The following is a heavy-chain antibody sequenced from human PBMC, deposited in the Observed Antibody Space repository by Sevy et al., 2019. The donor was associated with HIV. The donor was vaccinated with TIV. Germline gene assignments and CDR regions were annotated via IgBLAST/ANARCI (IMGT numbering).Heavy chain of an antibody. Sequence: GGSLRLSCAASGFTFSSYAIHWVRQTPDKGLEWVAVLSYDGNNKHYADSVKGRFTVSRDNSKNLLYAQTNSLGAEDTAVYYCATDHNLWSEGGFLHHWGQGTLVTVSS. CDR2: LSYDGNNK. J-gene: IGHJ1*01. CDR1: GFTFSSYA. D-gene: IGHD3-10*01. CDR3: ATDHNLWSEGGFLHH. V-gene: IGHV3-30*03.